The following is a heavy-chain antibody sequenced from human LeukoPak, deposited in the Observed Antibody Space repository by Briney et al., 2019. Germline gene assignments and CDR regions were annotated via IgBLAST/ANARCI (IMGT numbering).Heavy chain of an antibody. J-gene: IGHJ3*01. CDR2: INPHSGGT. CDR3: ARVYRQYDGLDV. Sequence: ASVKVSCKASGYTFTDYYIHWVRQAPGQAPECVGWINPHSGGTNSARKFRGRVTMTRDTSLSEAYMELSGLRFDDTAVFYCARVYRQYDGLDVWGQGTLVIVSS. D-gene: IGHD3-3*01. V-gene: IGHV1-2*02. CDR1: GYTFTDYY.